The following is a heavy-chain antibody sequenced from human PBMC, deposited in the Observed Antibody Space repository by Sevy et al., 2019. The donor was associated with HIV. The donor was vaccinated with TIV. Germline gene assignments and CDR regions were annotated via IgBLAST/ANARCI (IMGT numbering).Heavy chain of an antibody. CDR2: IYYNGHI. D-gene: IGHD1-26*01. CDR3: AGKNAWGRGYS. CDR1: GGSITSLY. V-gene: IGHV4-59*08. J-gene: IGHJ4*02. Sequence: SETLSLTCTVSGGSITSLYWNWIRQPPGKGLEWIGNIYYNGHINYNPSLKSRVTLSLDTSKNQFSLRLSSVTAADTAMYYCAGKNAWGRGYSWGQGTLVTVSS.